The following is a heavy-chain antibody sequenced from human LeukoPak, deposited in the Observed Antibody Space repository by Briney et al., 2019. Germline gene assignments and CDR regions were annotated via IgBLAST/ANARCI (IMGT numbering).Heavy chain of an antibody. D-gene: IGHD6-13*01. J-gene: IGHJ4*02. Sequence: PGGSLRLSCAASGFILSNYAMNWVRQAPGKGLECVSSISDSGGKTYYADSVKGRFTISRDNSKNTLYLQMNSLRAEDTAVYYCAKRGLGSSWSNLDYWGQGTLVTVSS. V-gene: IGHV3-23*01. CDR3: AKRGLGSSWSNLDY. CDR1: GFILSNYA. CDR2: ISDSGGKT.